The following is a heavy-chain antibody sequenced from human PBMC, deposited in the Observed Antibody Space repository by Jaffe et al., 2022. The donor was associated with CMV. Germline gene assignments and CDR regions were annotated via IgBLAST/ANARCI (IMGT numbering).Heavy chain of an antibody. Sequence: QVQLVQSGAEVKKPGSSVKVSCKASGGTFSSYAISWVRQAPGQGLEWMGGIIPIFGTANYAQKFQGRVTITADESTSTAYMELSSLRSEDTAVYYCASLVITMVRGVHHYGMDVWGQGTTVTVSS. CDR2: IIPIFGTA. J-gene: IGHJ6*02. V-gene: IGHV1-69*01. D-gene: IGHD3-10*01. CDR1: GGTFSSYA. CDR3: ASLVITMVRGVHHYGMDV.